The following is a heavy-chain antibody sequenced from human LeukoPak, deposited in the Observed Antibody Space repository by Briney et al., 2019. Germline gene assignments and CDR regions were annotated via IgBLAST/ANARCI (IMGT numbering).Heavy chain of an antibody. J-gene: IGHJ4*02. D-gene: IGHD5-12*01. V-gene: IGHV3-48*04. CDR3: ARAGSHRNSGYDY. CDR1: GFTFNIFA. Sequence: GGSLRLSCAASGFTFNIFAMNWVRQAPGKGLEWVSYVSTSRTTMYYADSVEGRFTISRDNAKNSLYLQMNSLRAEDTAVYYCARAGSHRNSGYDYWGQGILVTVSS. CDR2: VSTSRTTM.